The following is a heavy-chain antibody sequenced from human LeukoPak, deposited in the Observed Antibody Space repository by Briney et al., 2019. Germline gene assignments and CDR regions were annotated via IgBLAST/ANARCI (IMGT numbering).Heavy chain of an antibody. CDR1: GGSISSGGYY. CDR3: ARAPVMITFGGVIVARYYYFDY. Sequence: SETLSLTCTVSGGSISSGGYYWSWIRQHPGTGLEWIGYIYYSGSTYYNPSLKSRVTISVDTSKNQFSLKLSSVTAADTAVYYCARAPVMITFGGVIVARYYYFDYWGQGTLVAVSS. J-gene: IGHJ4*02. V-gene: IGHV4-31*03. D-gene: IGHD3-16*02. CDR2: IYYSGST.